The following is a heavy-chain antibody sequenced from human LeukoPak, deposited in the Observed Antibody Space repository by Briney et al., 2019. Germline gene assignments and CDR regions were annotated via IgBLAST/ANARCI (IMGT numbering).Heavy chain of an antibody. CDR1: GFTFSSYW. CDR2: INSDGSST. J-gene: IGHJ6*02. D-gene: IGHD1-1*01. CDR3: AKMAVVTTGTTIYYYGMDV. V-gene: IGHV3-74*01. Sequence: GGSLRLSCAASGFTFSSYWMHWVRQAPGKGLVWVSRINSDGSSTSYADSVKGRFTISRDNSKNTLYLQMNSLRAEDTAVYYCAKMAVVTTGTTIYYYGMDVWGQGTTVTVSS.